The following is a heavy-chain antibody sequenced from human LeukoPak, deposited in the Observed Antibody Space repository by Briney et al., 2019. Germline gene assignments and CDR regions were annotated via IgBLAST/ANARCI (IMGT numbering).Heavy chain of an antibody. D-gene: IGHD3-9*01. J-gene: IGHJ3*02. V-gene: IGHV4-39*07. CDR2: IYYSGST. Sequence: RASETLSLTCTVSGGSISSSSYYWGWIRQPPGKGPEWIGSIYYSGSTYYNPSLKSRVTISVDTSKNQFSLKLSSVTAADTAVYYCARDFGSYYDILTGYYGNDAFDIWGQGTMVTVSS. CDR1: GGSISSSSYY. CDR3: ARDFGSYYDILTGYYGNDAFDI.